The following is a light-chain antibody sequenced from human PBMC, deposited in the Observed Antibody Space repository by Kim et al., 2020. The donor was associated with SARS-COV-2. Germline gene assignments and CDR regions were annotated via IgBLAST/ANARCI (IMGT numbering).Light chain of an antibody. CDR2: GAS. Sequence: PGERVTLSCRASQSVSSSYLTWYQQKPGQAPRLLIYGASTRATGIPARFSGSGSGTDFTLTISSLQPEDFAVYYCQQDYNYTTSGQGTRLEIK. CDR3: QQDYNYTT. J-gene: IGKJ5*01. V-gene: IGKV3D-7*01. CDR1: QSVSSSY.